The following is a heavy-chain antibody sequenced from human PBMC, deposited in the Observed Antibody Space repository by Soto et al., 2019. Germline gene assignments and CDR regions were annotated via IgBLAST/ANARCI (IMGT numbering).Heavy chain of an antibody. CDR1: GFSVGSNY. Sequence: EVQLVETGGGLIQHGGSLRLSCAASGFSVGSNYMTWVRQSPGKGLEWVSLIYSNGDTDYADSVKGRFSISRDNFKNTLYLQMNNLRAEDTAVYHCARKSDSSPVPEADGVWGRGTLVTVSS. CDR3: ARKSDSSPVPEADGV. CDR2: IYSNGDT. D-gene: IGHD2-8*01. J-gene: IGHJ4*02. V-gene: IGHV3-53*02.